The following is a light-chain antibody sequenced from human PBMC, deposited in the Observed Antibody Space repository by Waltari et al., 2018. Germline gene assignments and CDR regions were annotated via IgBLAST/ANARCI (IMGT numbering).Light chain of an antibody. V-gene: IGLV1-47*01. CDR1: NSNIGTNH. J-gene: IGLJ3*02. CDR3: FVWDDSLSGLWV. CDR2: RSV. Sequence: QSVLTQSPSTSGTPGQRVTISCSGSNSNIGTNHVSWYQQVPGTAPKLLIYRSVLRPSGVPVRFSGSRSGTSASLAISGLRSEDEAHYYCFVWDDSLSGLWVFGAGTKLTVL.